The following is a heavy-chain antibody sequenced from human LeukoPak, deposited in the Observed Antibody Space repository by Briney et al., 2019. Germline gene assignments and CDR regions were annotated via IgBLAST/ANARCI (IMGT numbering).Heavy chain of an antibody. J-gene: IGHJ4*02. D-gene: IGHD3-3*01. CDR1: GSTFSRYA. CDR2: ISYDANIGSNK. CDR3: ARDGGYDFWSGYYQDY. Sequence: GGSLRLSCAASGSTFSRYAMHWVRQAPGKGLEWVALISYDANIGSNKYYADSVKGRFTISRDNSKNTLYLQMNSLRAEDTAVYYCARDGGYDFWSGYYQDYWGQGTLVTVSS. V-gene: IGHV3-30-3*01.